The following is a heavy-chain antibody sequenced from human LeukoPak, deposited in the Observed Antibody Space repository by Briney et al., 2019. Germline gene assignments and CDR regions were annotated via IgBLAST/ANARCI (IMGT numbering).Heavy chain of an antibody. CDR1: GGTFSSYA. CDR3: VRSGDYYGSGSPYNYMDV. CDR2: IIPIFDTA. D-gene: IGHD3-10*01. V-gene: IGHV1-69*05. Sequence: SVKVSCKASGGTFSSYAISWVRQAPGQGLEWMGGIIPIFDTANYAQKFQGRVTITTDESTSTAYMELSRLRSDDTAVYYCVRSGDYYGSGSPYNYMDVWGKGTTVTVSS. J-gene: IGHJ6*03.